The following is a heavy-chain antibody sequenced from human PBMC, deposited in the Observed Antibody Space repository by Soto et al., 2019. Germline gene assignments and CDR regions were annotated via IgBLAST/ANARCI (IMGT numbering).Heavy chain of an antibody. V-gene: IGHV2-5*02. Sequence: QITLNEAGPTPVKPLQTLTLTCTLSGFSRTTSAVAVGWIRQSPGKAPEWLGLIYWDDDTRYSPSLKSRLTTTKDTSKNHVVLTMADLDPPDTATYYCAHRVLRTVLGLVTTTAIYFHFGGHGNPLAVSS. D-gene: IGHD2-21*02. CDR2: IYWDDDT. J-gene: IGHJ4*01. CDR3: AHRVLRTVLGLVTTTAIYFHF. CDR1: GFSRTTSAVA.